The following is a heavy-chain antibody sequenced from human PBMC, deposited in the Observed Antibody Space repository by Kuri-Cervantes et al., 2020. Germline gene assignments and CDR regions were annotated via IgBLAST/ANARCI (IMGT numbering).Heavy chain of an antibody. CDR1: GFTFSSYW. Sequence: LSLTCAASGFTFSSYWMSWVRQAPGKGLEWVALISSDGRNKFYGDSMKGRFTISRDNSKNTLYLQINSLRAEDTAVYFCARGYCSGGSCYSADWGQGTLVTVSS. CDR3: ARGYCSGGSCYSAD. CDR2: ISSDGRNK. V-gene: IGHV3-30*03. D-gene: IGHD2-15*01. J-gene: IGHJ4*02.